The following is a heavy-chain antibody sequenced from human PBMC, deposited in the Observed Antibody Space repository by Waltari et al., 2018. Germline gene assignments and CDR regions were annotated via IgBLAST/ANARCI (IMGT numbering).Heavy chain of an antibody. J-gene: IGHJ4*02. CDR2: ISSRSSYI. CDR3: ARSDYFDY. CDR1: GFTFRTYN. V-gene: IGHV3-21*01. Sequence: EVQLVNSGGGLVKPGGSLRLSCAASGFTFRTYNMNWVRQAPGKGLEWVSSISSRSSYIYYADSVKGRFTLSRDNTKNSLYLQMNSLRAEDTAVYYCARSDYFDYWGRGTLVTVSS.